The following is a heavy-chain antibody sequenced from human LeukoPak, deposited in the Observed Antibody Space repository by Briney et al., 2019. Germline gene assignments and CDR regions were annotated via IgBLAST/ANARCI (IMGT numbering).Heavy chain of an antibody. CDR3: ARSVDTAMFNYFDY. V-gene: IGHV1-69*13. Sequence: SVKVSCKASGDTFSSYAISWVRQAPGQGLEWMGGITPIFGTANYAQKFQGRVTITADESTSTAYMELSSLRSEDTAVYYCARSVDTAMFNYFDYWGQGTLVTVSS. D-gene: IGHD5-18*01. CDR1: GDTFSSYA. CDR2: ITPIFGTA. J-gene: IGHJ4*02.